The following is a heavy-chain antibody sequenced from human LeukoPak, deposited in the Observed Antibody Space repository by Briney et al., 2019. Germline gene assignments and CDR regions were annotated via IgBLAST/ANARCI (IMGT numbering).Heavy chain of an antibody. CDR2: ISYDGSNK. J-gene: IGHJ4*02. CDR3: ARGGGLYGDYVPFDY. CDR1: GFTFSSYA. Sequence: PGGSLRLSCAASGFTFSSYAMHWVRQAPGKGLEWVAVISYDGSNKYYADSVKGRFTISRDNSKNTLYLQMNSLRAEDTAVYYCARGGGLYGDYVPFDYWGQGTLVTVSS. V-gene: IGHV3-30*04. D-gene: IGHD4-17*01.